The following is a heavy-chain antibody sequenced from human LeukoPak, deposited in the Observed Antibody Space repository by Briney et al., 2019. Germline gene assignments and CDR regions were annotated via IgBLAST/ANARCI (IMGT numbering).Heavy chain of an antibody. V-gene: IGHV3-30-3*01. Sequence: GGSLRLSCAASEFTFSKYWMSWVRQAPGKGLEWVAVISYDGSNRYYADSVKGRFTISRDNSKNTLYLQMNSLRAEDTAVYYCARDQGLLYGQKEYYFDYWGQGTLVTVSS. CDR2: ISYDGSNR. J-gene: IGHJ4*02. D-gene: IGHD4-17*01. CDR1: EFTFSKYW. CDR3: ARDQGLLYGQKEYYFDY.